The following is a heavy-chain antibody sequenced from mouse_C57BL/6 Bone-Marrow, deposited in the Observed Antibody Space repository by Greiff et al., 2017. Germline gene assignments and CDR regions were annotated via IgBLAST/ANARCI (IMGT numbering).Heavy chain of an antibody. CDR1: GYSITSGYY. D-gene: IGHD2-2*01. Sequence: EVKLMESGPGLVKPSQSLSLTCSVTGYSITSGYYWNWIRQFPGNKLEWMGYISYDGSNNYNPSLKNRITITRDTSMNQFFLKLNSVTTEDTATYYCARAGYPFAYWGQGTLVTVAA. CDR3: ARAGYPFAY. V-gene: IGHV3-6*01. CDR2: ISYDGSN. J-gene: IGHJ3*01.